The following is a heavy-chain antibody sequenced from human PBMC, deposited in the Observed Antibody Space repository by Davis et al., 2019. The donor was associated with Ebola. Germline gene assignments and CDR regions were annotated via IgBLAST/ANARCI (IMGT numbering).Heavy chain of an antibody. CDR2: IWYDGSNK. V-gene: IGHV3-33*08. CDR3: PRDEYYYGSGSYTYYFDY. J-gene: IGHJ4*02. Sequence: GESLKISCAASGFTFSSYGMHWVRQAPGKGLEWVAVIWYDGSNKYYADSVKGRFTISRDNAKNSLYLQMNSLRAEDTAVYYCPRDEYYYGSGSYTYYFDYWGQGTLVTVSS. D-gene: IGHD3-10*01. CDR1: GFTFSSYG.